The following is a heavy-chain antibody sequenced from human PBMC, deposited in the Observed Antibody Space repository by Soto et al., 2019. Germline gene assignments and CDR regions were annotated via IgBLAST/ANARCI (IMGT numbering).Heavy chain of an antibody. CDR1: GGSISSSSYY. CDR2: IYYSGST. CDR3: ARHRKEGGYDFWSGYFRRGEDYYYYYGMDV. Sequence: SETLSLTCTVSGGSISSSSYYWGWIRQPPGKGLEWIGGIYYSGSTYYNPSLKSRVTISVDTSKNQFSLKLSSVTAADTAVYYCARHRKEGGYDFWSGYFRRGEDYYYYYGMDVWGQGTTVTV. D-gene: IGHD3-3*01. V-gene: IGHV4-39*01. J-gene: IGHJ6*02.